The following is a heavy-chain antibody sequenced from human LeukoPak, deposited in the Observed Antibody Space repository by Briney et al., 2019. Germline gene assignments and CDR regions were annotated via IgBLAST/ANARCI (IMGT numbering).Heavy chain of an antibody. J-gene: IGHJ4*02. Sequence: SETLSLTCTVSGGSISSYYWSWLRQPAGKGLDWLGRIYTSGSTNYNPSLKSRVTMSVDTSKNQFSLKLSSVTAADTAVYYCAREFSMRYYDSSGYYLDYWGQGTLVTVSS. D-gene: IGHD3-22*01. CDR2: IYTSGST. CDR1: GGSISSYY. CDR3: AREFSMRYYDSSGYYLDY. V-gene: IGHV4-4*07.